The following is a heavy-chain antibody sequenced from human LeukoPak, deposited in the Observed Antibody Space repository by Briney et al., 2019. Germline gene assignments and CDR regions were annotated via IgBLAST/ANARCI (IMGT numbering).Heavy chain of an antibody. V-gene: IGHV4-34*01. J-gene: IGHJ3*02. Sequence: SETLSLTCAVYGGSFSGYYWSWIRQPRGKGLEWIGEINHSGSTNYNPSLKSRVTISVDTSKNQFSLKLSSVTAADTAVYYCAGPYYYDSSGYYLDAFDIWGQGTMVTVSS. D-gene: IGHD3-22*01. CDR2: INHSGST. CDR1: GGSFSGYY. CDR3: AGPYYYDSSGYYLDAFDI.